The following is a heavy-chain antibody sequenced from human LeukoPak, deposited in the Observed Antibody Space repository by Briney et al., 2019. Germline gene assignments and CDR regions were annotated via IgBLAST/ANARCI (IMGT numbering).Heavy chain of an antibody. CDR1: GFTFSSYS. Sequence: GGSLRLSCAASGFTFSSYSMNWVRQAPGQGMERVSSISSSSSYIYYADSVKGRFTISRDNAKNSLYLQMNSLRAEDTAVYYCARAPGAEGGLLLFPRAEYFQHWGQGTLVTVSS. D-gene: IGHD1-26*01. CDR2: ISSSSSYI. V-gene: IGHV3-21*01. J-gene: IGHJ1*01. CDR3: ARAPGAEGGLLLFPRAEYFQH.